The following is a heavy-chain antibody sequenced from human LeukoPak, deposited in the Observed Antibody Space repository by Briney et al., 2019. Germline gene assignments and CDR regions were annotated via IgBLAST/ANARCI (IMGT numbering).Heavy chain of an antibody. J-gene: IGHJ4*02. D-gene: IGHD3-22*01. Sequence: PGKSLRLSCAASGFTFSGYPIHWVRQAPGKGLEWVAVISYDGSNKYYADSVKGRFTISRDNSKNSLYLQMNSLRAEDTAVYYCATPLDYYDTSGYHQGGDWGQGTLVTVSS. CDR1: GFTFSGYP. CDR3: ATPLDYYDTSGYHQGGD. CDR2: ISYDGSNK. V-gene: IGHV3-30-3*01.